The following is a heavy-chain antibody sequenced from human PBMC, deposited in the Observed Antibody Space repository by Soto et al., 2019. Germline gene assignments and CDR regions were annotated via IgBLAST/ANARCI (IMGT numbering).Heavy chain of an antibody. D-gene: IGHD1-1*01. CDR2: INGGTGQT. CDR3: ARGKGMEENYYYYGLDI. Sequence: ASVKVSCTASESTFSTHARHWVRQAPGQSLEWMGWINGGTGQTKHSHRFQDRVSITRDTSASTAYMELSSLRSEDTAVYYCARGKGMEENYYYYGLDIWGQGTTVPVS. CDR1: ESTFSTHA. J-gene: IGHJ6*02. V-gene: IGHV1-3*01.